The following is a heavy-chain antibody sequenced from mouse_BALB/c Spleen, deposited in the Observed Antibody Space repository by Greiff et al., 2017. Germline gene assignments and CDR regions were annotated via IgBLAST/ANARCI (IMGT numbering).Heavy chain of an antibody. CDR1: GFNIKDTY. CDR3: ARFYYDYGDY. D-gene: IGHD2-4*01. V-gene: IGHV14-3*02. Sequence: EVQLLQSGAELVKPGASVKLSCTASGFNIKDTYMSWVHQRPEQGLEWIGRIDPANGNTKYDPKFQGKATITADTSSNTAYLQLSSLTSEDTAVYYCARFYYDYGDYWGQDTTLTVSS. CDR2: IDPANGNT. J-gene: IGHJ2*01.